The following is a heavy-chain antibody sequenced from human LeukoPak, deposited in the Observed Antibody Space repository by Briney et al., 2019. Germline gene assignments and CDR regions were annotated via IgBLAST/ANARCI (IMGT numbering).Heavy chain of an antibody. CDR3: AKVRTGYYFDY. Sequence: PGGSLRLSCAASGFTFTHYAMSWVRQAPGKGLEWVSSISSSGGSTYYADSVKGRFTISRDDSKNTLYVQMNSLRAEDTAVYYCAKVRTGYYFDYWGQGTRVTVFS. D-gene: IGHD3/OR15-3a*01. J-gene: IGHJ4*02. CDR2: ISSSGGST. CDR1: GFTFTHYA. V-gene: IGHV3-23*01.